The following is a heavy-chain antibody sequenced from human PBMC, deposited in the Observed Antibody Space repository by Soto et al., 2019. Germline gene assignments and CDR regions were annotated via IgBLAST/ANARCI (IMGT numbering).Heavy chain of an antibody. CDR3: AREAPMDV. CDR2: IIWSAGLI. CDR1: GFTFNNYA. Sequence: GGSLRLSCAASGFTFNNYAMSWVRQAPGKGLEWVSIIWSAGLIYYADSVRGRFTISRDISKNILYLEMTSLRADDTAAYYCAREAPMDVWGQGTTVTVSS. J-gene: IGHJ6*02. V-gene: IGHV3-23*01.